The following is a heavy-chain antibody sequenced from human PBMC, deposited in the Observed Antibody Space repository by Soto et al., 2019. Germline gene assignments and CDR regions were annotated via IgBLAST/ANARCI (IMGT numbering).Heavy chain of an antibody. CDR3: ARGPPRSRYSEDAFDI. CDR2: MNPNSGNT. D-gene: IGHD6-13*01. J-gene: IGHJ3*02. V-gene: IGHV1-8*01. Sequence: QVQLVQSGAEVKKPGASVKVSCKASGYTFTSYDINWVRQATGQGLEWMGWMNPNSGNTGYAQKFQGRVTMTRNTSISTACMELSSLRSEDTAVYYCARGPPRSRYSEDAFDIWGQGTMVTVSS. CDR1: GYTFTSYD.